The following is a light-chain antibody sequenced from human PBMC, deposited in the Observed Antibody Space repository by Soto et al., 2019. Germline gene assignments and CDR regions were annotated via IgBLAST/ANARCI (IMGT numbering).Light chain of an antibody. CDR3: SSYTSTSTPVI. V-gene: IGLV2-14*01. J-gene: IGLJ2*01. CDR2: EIR. Sequence: QSALTQPASVSGSPGQSITISCTGTSSDVGGYNYVSWYQQHPGRAPKLMIYEIRNRPSGVSDRFSGSKSGNTASLTISGLQAEDEADYYCSSYTSTSTPVIFGGGTKVTVL. CDR1: SSDVGGYNY.